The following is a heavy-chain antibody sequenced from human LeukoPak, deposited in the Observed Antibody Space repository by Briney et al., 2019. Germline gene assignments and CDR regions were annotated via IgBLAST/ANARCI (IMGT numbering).Heavy chain of an antibody. CDR2: IRYDGSNK. CDR1: GFTFSSYG. V-gene: IGHV3-30*02. Sequence: GGSLRLSCAASGFTFSSYGMHWVRQAPGKGLEWVAFIRYDGSNKYYADSVKGRFTISRDNSKNTLYLQMNGLRAEDTAVYYCAKGCGYSYGYYFDYWGQGTLVTVSS. CDR3: AKGCGYSYGYYFDY. D-gene: IGHD5-18*01. J-gene: IGHJ4*02.